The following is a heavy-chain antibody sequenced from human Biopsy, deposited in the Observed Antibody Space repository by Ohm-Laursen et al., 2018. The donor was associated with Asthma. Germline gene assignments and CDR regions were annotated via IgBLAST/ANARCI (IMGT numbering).Heavy chain of an antibody. CDR2: INAGNGNT. CDR1: GYTFINYA. V-gene: IGHV1-3*01. J-gene: IGHJ3*02. CDR3: ARTYYDFLTGQVNDAFAM. Sequence: GASVKVSCKASGYTFINYAIHWVRQAPGQRLEWMGWINAGNGNTKYSLKFQGRVTISRDTSASTAYMDLSSLRSEDTAVYYCARTYYDFLTGQVNDAFAMWGQGTMVTVSS. D-gene: IGHD3-9*01.